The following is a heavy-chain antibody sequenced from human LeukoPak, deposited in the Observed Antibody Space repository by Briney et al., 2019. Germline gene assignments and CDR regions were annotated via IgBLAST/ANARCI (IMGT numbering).Heavy chain of an antibody. Sequence: GGSLRLSCAASGFTFSSYAMSWVRQAPGKGLEWVSAISGSGGSTYYADSVKGRFTISRDNSKNTLYLQMNSLRAEDTAVYYCAKGQSSGWGYFDYWGQVTLATVSS. CDR2: ISGSGGST. CDR3: AKGQSSGWGYFDY. J-gene: IGHJ4*02. D-gene: IGHD6-19*01. V-gene: IGHV3-23*01. CDR1: GFTFSSYA.